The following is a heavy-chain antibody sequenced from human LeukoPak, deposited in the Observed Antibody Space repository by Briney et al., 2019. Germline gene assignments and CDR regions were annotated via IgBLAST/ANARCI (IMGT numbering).Heavy chain of an antibody. CDR3: ARPSARRSYFDY. CDR1: GFTVSSNY. Sequence: GGSLRLSCAASGFTVSSNYMSWVRQAPGKGLEWVSVIYSGGSTYYADSVKGRFTISRDNSKNTLYLQMNSLRAEDTAVYYCARPSARRSYFDYWGQGTLVTVSS. CDR2: IYSGGST. V-gene: IGHV3-66*01. J-gene: IGHJ4*02.